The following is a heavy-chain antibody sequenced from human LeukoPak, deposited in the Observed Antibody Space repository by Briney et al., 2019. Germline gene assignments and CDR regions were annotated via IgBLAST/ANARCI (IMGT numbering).Heavy chain of an antibody. Sequence: SETLSLTCAVYGGSFSGYYWSWIRQPPGKGLEWIGEINQSGSTNYNPSLKSRVTISVDTSKNQFSLKLISVTAADTAVYYCARGLYSGDADYFDYWGQGTLVTVSS. D-gene: IGHD5-12*01. CDR3: ARGLYSGDADYFDY. J-gene: IGHJ4*02. V-gene: IGHV4-34*01. CDR2: INQSGST. CDR1: GGSFSGYY.